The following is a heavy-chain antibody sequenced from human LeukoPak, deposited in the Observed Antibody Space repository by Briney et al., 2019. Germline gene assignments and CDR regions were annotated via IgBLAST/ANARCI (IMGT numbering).Heavy chain of an antibody. V-gene: IGHV3-49*04. CDR3: TRDTEWFGEFP. Sequence: PGGSLRLSCAASGFTFGDYAMSWVRQAPGKGLEWVGFIRSKAYGGTTEYAASVKGRFTISRDDSKSIAYLQMNSLKTEDTAVYYCTRDTEWFGEFPWGQGTLVTVSS. CDR2: IRSKAYGGTT. D-gene: IGHD3-10*01. J-gene: IGHJ5*02. CDR1: GFTFGDYA.